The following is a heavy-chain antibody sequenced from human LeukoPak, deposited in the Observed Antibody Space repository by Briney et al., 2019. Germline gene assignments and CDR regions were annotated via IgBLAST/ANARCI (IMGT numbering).Heavy chain of an antibody. CDR1: GFSFSSYW. D-gene: IGHD2-21*01. V-gene: IGHV3-74*01. Sequence: GGSLRLSCAAPGFSFSSYWMHWVRHAPGKGLVWVSSINRDGSDTNYADSVRGRFTISRDNAKNTLFLQMNSLRAEDTAMYYCGRDGGRRGDLDYWGQGTLVTVSS. CDR3: GRDGGRRGDLDY. J-gene: IGHJ4*02. CDR2: INRDGSDT.